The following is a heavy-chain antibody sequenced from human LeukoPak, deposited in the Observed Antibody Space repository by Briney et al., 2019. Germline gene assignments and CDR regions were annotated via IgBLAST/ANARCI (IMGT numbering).Heavy chain of an antibody. J-gene: IGHJ4*02. CDR1: GFTFSSYA. V-gene: IGHV3-23*01. CDR2: ISASGGKT. CDR3: AKAAGMGDNYYNFYFDY. Sequence: GGSLRLSCAASGFTFSSYAMSWVRQAPGKGLEWVSAISASGGKTYYADSVKGRFTISRDNSRNTLYLQMNSLRAEDTAIYYCAKAAGMGDNYYNFYFDYWGQGTLVTVSS. D-gene: IGHD5-24*01.